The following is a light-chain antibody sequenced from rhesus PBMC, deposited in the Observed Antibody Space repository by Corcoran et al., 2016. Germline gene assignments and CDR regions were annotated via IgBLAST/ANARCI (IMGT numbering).Light chain of an antibody. J-gene: IGLJ1*01. V-gene: IGLV3S11*01. CDR2: GNT. CDR3: GSWENRGKHYI. Sequence: SYGLTQEPALSVALGHTVRMTCHGDSLKTYYASWSQQKPGQVPVLVIYGNTNRPSGIPGRFSGSWSGNTGSLTITGAPVEDAADYYWGSWENRGKHYIFGAGTRLTVL. CDR1: SLKTYY.